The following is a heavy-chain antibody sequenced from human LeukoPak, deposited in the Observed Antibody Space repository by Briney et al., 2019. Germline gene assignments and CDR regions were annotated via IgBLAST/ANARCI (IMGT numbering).Heavy chain of an antibody. CDR2: FYRGIST. D-gene: IGHD3-22*01. Sequence: PRGSLRLSCAASAFTVSSNYMSWVRQAPGNGLEWVSSFYRGISTYYADSVKGRFTTSRDHSKNTVYLQMDSLRSEDTAVYYWARYYDSSGYTQGAFEIWGQGTMVTVS. V-gene: IGHV3-66*02. CDR3: ARYYDSSGYTQGAFEI. J-gene: IGHJ3*02. CDR1: AFTVSSNY.